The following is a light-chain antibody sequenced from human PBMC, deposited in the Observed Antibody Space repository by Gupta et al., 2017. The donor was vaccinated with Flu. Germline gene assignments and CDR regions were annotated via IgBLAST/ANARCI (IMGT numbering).Light chain of an antibody. CDR1: QSLTSY. J-gene: IGKJ2*01. V-gene: IGKV3-11*01. Sequence: EIVLTQSPVTLSLPPGDRATLSCRASQSLTSYLSWFQQKPGQPPRLLIFDTSNRATGIPARFSGSGSGTDFTLTISSLEPEDFAIYYCQHRSHWPPATFGQGTKLEI. CDR2: DTS. CDR3: QHRSHWPPAT.